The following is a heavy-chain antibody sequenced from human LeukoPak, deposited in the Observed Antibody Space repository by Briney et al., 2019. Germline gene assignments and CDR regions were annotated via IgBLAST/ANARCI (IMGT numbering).Heavy chain of an antibody. V-gene: IGHV3-21*01. Sequence: GGSLRLSCAASGFTFSSDSMNWVRQAPGKGLDWVSSISSSSSYIYYADSVKGRSTISRDNAKNSLYLQMNSLRAEDTAVYYCARHGGYSGYDFWYWGQGTLVTVSS. J-gene: IGHJ4*02. CDR2: ISSSSSYI. CDR3: ARHGGYSGYDFWY. D-gene: IGHD5-12*01. CDR1: GFTFSSDS.